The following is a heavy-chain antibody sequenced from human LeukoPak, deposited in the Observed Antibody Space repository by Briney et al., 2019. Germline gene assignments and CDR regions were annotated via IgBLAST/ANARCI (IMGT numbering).Heavy chain of an antibody. Sequence: PSETLSLTCAVYGGSFSGYYWSWIRQPPGKGLEWIGEINHSGSTNYNPSLKSRVTISVDTSKNQFSLKLSSVTAADTAVYYCARSGYQLPYYYYYGMDVWGQGTTVTVSS. D-gene: IGHD2-2*01. CDR2: INHSGST. J-gene: IGHJ6*02. CDR1: GGSFSGYY. V-gene: IGHV4-34*01. CDR3: ARSGYQLPYYYYYGMDV.